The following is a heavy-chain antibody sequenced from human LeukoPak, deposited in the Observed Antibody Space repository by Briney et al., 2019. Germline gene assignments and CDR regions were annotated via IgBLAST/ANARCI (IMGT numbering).Heavy chain of an antibody. CDR1: GYTFTGYY. J-gene: IGHJ4*02. D-gene: IGHD3-3*01. Sequence: ASVKVSCKASGYTFTGYYMHWVRQAPGQGLEWMGRINPNSGGTNYAQKFQGRVTMTRDTSISTAYMELSRLRSDDTAVYYCARSTIFGVVAADYWGQGTLVTVSS. CDR3: ARSTIFGVVAADY. V-gene: IGHV1-2*06. CDR2: INPNSGGT.